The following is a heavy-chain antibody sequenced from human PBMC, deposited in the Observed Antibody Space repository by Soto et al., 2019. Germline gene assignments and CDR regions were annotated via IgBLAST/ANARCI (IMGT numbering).Heavy chain of an antibody. CDR1: GDSVSSNSAA. D-gene: IGHD6-19*01. Sequence: QPLTLTCAISGDSVSSNSAAWNWIRQSPSRGLEWLGRTYYRSKWYKDYEVSVKSRITINLDTSENQFSLQLNSVTPEDTAVYYCARGAVADYSRVFDYWGQGTLVTLSS. V-gene: IGHV6-1*01. J-gene: IGHJ4*02. CDR3: ARGAVADYSRVFDY. CDR2: TYYRSKWYK.